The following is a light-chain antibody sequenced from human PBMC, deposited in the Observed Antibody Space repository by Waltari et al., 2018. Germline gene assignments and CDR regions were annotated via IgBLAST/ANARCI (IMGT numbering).Light chain of an antibody. CDR1: QSSSSY. Sequence: DFPMTQSPSSLSSSVGYRVDITCRASQSSSSYLNGYQQETGKAPKLLIYKAANLQSGVPSRFSGSGSGTDFTLTIISLQPEDFATYYCQQSYSSPYTFGQGTKVEIK. J-gene: IGKJ2*01. V-gene: IGKV1-39*01. CDR3: QQSYSSPYT. CDR2: KAA.